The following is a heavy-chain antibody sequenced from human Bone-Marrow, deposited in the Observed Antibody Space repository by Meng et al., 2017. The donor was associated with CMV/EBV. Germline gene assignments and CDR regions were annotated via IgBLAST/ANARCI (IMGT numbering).Heavy chain of an antibody. V-gene: IGHV4-59*01. CDR2: IYYSGST. J-gene: IGHJ5*02. CDR1: GGSISSYY. Sequence: SETLSLTCTVSGGSISSYYWSWIRQPPGKGLEWIGYIYYSGSTNYNPSLKSRVTISVDTSKNQFSLKLSSVTAADTAVYYCAGGGVQWDFWSGYYENNWFDPWGQGTLVTVSS. D-gene: IGHD3-3*01. CDR3: AGGGVQWDFWSGYYENNWFDP.